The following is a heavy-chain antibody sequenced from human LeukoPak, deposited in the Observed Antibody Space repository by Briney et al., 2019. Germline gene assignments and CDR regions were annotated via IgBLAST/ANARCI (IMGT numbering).Heavy chain of an antibody. Sequence: PSETLSLTCTVSDGSISSSSYYWGWIRQPPGKGLEWIGSIYYSGSTYYNPSLKSRVTISVDTSKNQFSLKLSSVTAADTAVYYCARDGGCSGGSCYSGHWFDPWGQGTLVTVSS. CDR1: DGSISSSSYY. CDR2: IYYSGST. V-gene: IGHV4-39*07. CDR3: ARDGGCSGGSCYSGHWFDP. D-gene: IGHD2-15*01. J-gene: IGHJ5*02.